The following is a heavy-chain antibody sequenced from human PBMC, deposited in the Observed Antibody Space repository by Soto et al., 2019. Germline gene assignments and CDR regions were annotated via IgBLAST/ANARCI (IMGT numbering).Heavy chain of an antibody. V-gene: IGHV3-30*18. J-gene: IGHJ4*02. Sequence: LRLSCAASGFTFSTYGMHWVRQAPGKGLERVAVISYDGNNKYHADSVKGRFTISRDNSKNTLYLQMNSLRAEDTAVYYCAKDSGRGSADYYFDYWGQGTRVTVSS. CDR2: ISYDGNNK. CDR3: AKDSGRGSADYYFDY. CDR1: GFTFSTYG. D-gene: IGHD3-10*01.